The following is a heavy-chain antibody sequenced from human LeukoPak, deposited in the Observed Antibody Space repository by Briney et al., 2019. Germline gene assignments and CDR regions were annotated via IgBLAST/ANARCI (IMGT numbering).Heavy chain of an antibody. Sequence: ASVKVSCKASGYTFTSYAMHWVRQAPGQRLEWMGWINAGNGNTKYSQKFQGRVTITRDTSASTAYMELSSLRSEDTAVYYCARGGVVITTWAFDIWGQGTMVTVSS. D-gene: IGHD3-22*01. V-gene: IGHV1-3*01. J-gene: IGHJ3*02. CDR2: INAGNGNT. CDR3: ARGGVVITTWAFDI. CDR1: GYTFTSYA.